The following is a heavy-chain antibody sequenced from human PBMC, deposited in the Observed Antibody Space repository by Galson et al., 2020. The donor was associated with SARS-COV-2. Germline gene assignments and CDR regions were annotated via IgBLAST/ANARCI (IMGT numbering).Heavy chain of an antibody. V-gene: IGHV4-39*07. CDR2: IYYNGRT. CDR3: ATEGRAYDFDY. J-gene: IGHJ4*02. Sequence: SETLSLTCNVSGGSISDSFDYWGWIRQPPGKGLEWIASIYYNGRTSYNPSLRSRVTISVDTSKNSFSLSLRSLTAADTAVYYCATEGRAYDFDYWGQGALVTVSS. CDR1: GGSISDSFDY.